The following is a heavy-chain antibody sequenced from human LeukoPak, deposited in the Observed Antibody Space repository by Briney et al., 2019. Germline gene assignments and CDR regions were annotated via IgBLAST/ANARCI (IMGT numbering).Heavy chain of an antibody. J-gene: IGHJ4*02. V-gene: IGHV3-53*01. CDR1: GFTVSTNY. CDR2: IYSGGST. Sequence: PGGSLRLSCAASGFTVSTNYMTWVRQAPGKGLEWVSVIYSGGSTYYADSVKGRFTISRDNSKNTLYLQMNSLRTEDTAVYYCAKDADTAVPFGVFDYWGQGTLVTVSS. D-gene: IGHD5-18*01. CDR3: AKDADTAVPFGVFDY.